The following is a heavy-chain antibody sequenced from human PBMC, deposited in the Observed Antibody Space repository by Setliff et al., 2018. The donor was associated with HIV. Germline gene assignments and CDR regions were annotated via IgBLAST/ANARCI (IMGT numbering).Heavy chain of an antibody. D-gene: IGHD5-12*01. CDR2: INPNSGGT. V-gene: IGHV1-2*02. CDR3: ARPGYSGYGFIGGNLGY. Sequence: GASVKVSCKASGYTFTGYYMHWVRQAPGQGLEWMGWINPNSGGTNYAQIFQGRVTMTRDTSISTAYMELSRLRSDDTAVYYCARPGYSGYGFIGGNLGYWGQGTLVTVSS. J-gene: IGHJ4*02. CDR1: GYTFTGYY.